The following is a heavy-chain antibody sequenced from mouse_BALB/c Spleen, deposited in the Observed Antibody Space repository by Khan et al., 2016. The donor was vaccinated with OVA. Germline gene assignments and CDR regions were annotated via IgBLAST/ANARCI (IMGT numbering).Heavy chain of an antibody. Sequence: QLEESGPGLVKPSQSLSLTCTVTGYSITSDYAWNWIRQFPGNKLEWMGYISYSGSNNYNPSLKSRISITRDTSKNQFFLQLNSVTTEDTATYYCARDGSRYNYAMDYWGQGTSVTVSS. D-gene: IGHD2-3*01. CDR1: GYSITSDYA. V-gene: IGHV3-2*02. J-gene: IGHJ4*01. CDR2: ISYSGSN. CDR3: ARDGSRYNYAMDY.